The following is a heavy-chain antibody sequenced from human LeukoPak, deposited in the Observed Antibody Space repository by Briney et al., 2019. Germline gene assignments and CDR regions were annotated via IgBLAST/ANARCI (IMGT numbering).Heavy chain of an antibody. CDR1: GFTVRINY. Sequence: PGGSLRLSCAASGFTVRINYMSWVRQAPGKGLEWVSVIYSGGSTYFADSVKGRLTISRDNSKNTLYLQMNSLRVEDTAVFYCAREIYCSASSCTGGVFDIWGQGTIVTVSS. CDR3: AREIYCSASSCTGGVFDI. V-gene: IGHV3-53*01. J-gene: IGHJ3*02. CDR2: IYSGGST. D-gene: IGHD2-15*01.